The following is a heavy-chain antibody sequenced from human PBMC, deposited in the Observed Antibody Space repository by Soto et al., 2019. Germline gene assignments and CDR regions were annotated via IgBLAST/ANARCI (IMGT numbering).Heavy chain of an antibody. V-gene: IGHV3-30*19. CDR1: GFTFRSYV. J-gene: IGHJ4*02. D-gene: IGHD3-16*01. CDR3: ARWGTTGGLEV. CDR2: TSYDGSDK. Sequence: QVQLVESGGGVVQPGTSLRVSCVGSGFTFRSYVMHWVRQAPGKGLEWVALTSYDGSDKYYDDSVRGRFTISRDNSRNTVDLKMDSLRIEDTALYYCARWGTTGGLEVWGQGTMVSVSS.